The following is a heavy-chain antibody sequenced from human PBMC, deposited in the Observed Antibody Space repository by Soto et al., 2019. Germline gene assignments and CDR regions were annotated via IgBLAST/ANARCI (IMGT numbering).Heavy chain of an antibody. CDR3: ARDFRTYSHGVDV. J-gene: IGHJ6*02. V-gene: IGHV1-2*02. Sequence: ASVKVSCKASGYPFTGPYIYWVRQAPGQGLEWMGWINPSSGGTEFAEKFQGRVTVTRDTSIRTVFLELSSLTSDDTGVYFCARDFRTYSHGVDVWGQGTAVTVSS. D-gene: IGHD4-4*01. CDR2: INPSSGGT. CDR1: GYPFTGPY.